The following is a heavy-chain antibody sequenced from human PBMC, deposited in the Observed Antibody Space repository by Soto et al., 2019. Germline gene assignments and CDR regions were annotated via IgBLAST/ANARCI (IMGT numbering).Heavy chain of an antibody. CDR3: ARGVLYYYDSSGYPHWFDP. Sequence: PGGSLRLSCAASGFTFSSYEVNWVRQAPGKGLEWVSYISSSGSIIYYADSVKGRFTISRDNAKNSLYLQMNSLRAEDTAVYYCARGVLYYYDSSGYPHWFDPWGQGTLVTVSS. V-gene: IGHV3-48*03. J-gene: IGHJ5*02. CDR2: ISSSGSII. D-gene: IGHD3-22*01. CDR1: GFTFSSYE.